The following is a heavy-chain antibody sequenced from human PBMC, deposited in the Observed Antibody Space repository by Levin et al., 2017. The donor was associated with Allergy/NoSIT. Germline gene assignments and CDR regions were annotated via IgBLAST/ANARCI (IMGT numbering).Heavy chain of an antibody. D-gene: IGHD3-3*01. Sequence: SGPTLVKPTQTLTLTCTFSGFSLSTNGMRVTWIRQPPGKALEWLARIDWDDNKFYSTSLQPRLTISKDSSKNQVVLTMTNMVPVDTATYYCARMSYDFLSGYYFDYWGQGTLVTVSS. CDR1: GFSLSTNGMR. V-gene: IGHV2-70*04. J-gene: IGHJ4*02. CDR2: IDWDDNK. CDR3: ARMSYDFLSGYYFDY.